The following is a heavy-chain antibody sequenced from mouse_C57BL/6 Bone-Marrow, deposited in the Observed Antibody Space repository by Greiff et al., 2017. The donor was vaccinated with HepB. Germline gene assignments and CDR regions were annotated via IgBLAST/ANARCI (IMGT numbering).Heavy chain of an antibody. CDR3: ARRTIYYYGSSYAMDY. D-gene: IGHD1-1*01. V-gene: IGHV5-6*02. CDR2: ISSGGSYT. J-gene: IGHJ4*01. CDR1: GFTFSSYG. Sequence: EVMLVESGGDLVKPGGSLKLSCAASGFTFSSYGMSWVRQTPDKRLEWVATISSGGSYTYYPDSVKGRFTISRDNAKNTLYLQMSSLKSEDTAMYYCARRTIYYYGSSYAMDYWGQGTSVTVSS.